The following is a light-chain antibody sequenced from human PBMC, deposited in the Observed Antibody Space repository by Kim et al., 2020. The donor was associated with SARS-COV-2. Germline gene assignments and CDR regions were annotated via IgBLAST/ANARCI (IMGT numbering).Light chain of an antibody. V-gene: IGKV3D-7*01. J-gene: IGKJ2*03. CDR3: QQDYNLPPYS. CDR1: QSVSSSY. CDR2: GAS. Sequence: PGEIVTLSCRASQSVSSSYLTWYQQKPGQAPRLLIYGASTRATSIPARFSGSGSGTDFTLTISCLQPEDFAVYYCQQDYNLPPYSFGQGTKLEI.